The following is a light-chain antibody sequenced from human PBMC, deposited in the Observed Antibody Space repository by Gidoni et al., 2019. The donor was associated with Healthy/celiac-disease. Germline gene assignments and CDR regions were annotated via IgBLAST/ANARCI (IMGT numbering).Light chain of an antibody. CDR1: QSISSW. V-gene: IGKV1-5*01. Sequence: DIQMTQSPSTLSASVGDSVTITCRASQSISSWLAWYQQKPGKAPKLLIYDASSWESGVPSRCSGSGSGTEFTLTISSLQPDDFATYYCQQYNSNSWTFGQGTKLEIK. CDR2: DAS. CDR3: QQYNSNSWT. J-gene: IGKJ1*01.